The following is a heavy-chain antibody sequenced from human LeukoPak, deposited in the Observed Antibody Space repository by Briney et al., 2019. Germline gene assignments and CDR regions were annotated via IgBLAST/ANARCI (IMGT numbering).Heavy chain of an antibody. CDR2: IYYSGST. CDR3: ARDTRRSYYYMDV. V-gene: IGHV4-59*11. CDR1: GDSISSHY. D-gene: IGHD1-14*01. J-gene: IGHJ6*03. Sequence: SETLSLTCTVSGDSISSHYWSWIRQPLGKGLEWIGYIYYSGSTKYNPSLKSRVTISVDTSKSQFSLKLTSVTAADTAVYYCARDTRRSYYYMDVWGKGTTVTVSS.